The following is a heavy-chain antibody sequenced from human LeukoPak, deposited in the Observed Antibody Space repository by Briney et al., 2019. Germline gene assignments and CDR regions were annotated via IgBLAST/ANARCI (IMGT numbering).Heavy chain of an antibody. D-gene: IGHD3-22*01. CDR1: GFTFDDYA. CDR3: AKVLGYYDSSGYYQEGGFDY. Sequence: GGSLRLSSAASGFTFDDYAMHWVRQAPGEGVEWVSLISGDGGSTYYADSVKGRFTISRDNSKNSLYLQMNSLRTEDTALYYCAKVLGYYDSSGYYQEGGFDYWGQGTLVTVSS. CDR2: ISGDGGST. J-gene: IGHJ4*02. V-gene: IGHV3-43*02.